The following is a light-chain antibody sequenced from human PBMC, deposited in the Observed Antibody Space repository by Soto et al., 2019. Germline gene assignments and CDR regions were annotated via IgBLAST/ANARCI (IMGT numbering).Light chain of an antibody. J-gene: IGKJ1*01. CDR3: QQRYSTTQT. Sequence: DIQMTQSPSSLSASVEDRVTITCLASQDINSYLAWYQKKPGKAPNLLIYAASTLPRGVPSRFSGSGSGTDFNLTISSLQTEDSATYEGQQRYSTTQTFGQGTKVDIK. V-gene: IGKV1-39*01. CDR1: QDINSY. CDR2: AAS.